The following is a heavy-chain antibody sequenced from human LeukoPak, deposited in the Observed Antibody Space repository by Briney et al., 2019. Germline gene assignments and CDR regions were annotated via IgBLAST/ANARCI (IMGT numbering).Heavy chain of an antibody. D-gene: IGHD3-22*01. J-gene: IGHJ4*02. CDR3: AKGWGYYYDSSGYDFDY. CDR2: ISGSGGST. Sequence: GGSLRLSCAASGFTFSTYAMSWVRQAPGKGLEWVSAISGSGGSTYYADSVKGRFTISRDNSKNTLFLQMNSLSAEDTAMYYCAKGWGYYYDSSGYDFDYWGQGTLVTVSS. V-gene: IGHV3-23*01. CDR1: GFTFSTYA.